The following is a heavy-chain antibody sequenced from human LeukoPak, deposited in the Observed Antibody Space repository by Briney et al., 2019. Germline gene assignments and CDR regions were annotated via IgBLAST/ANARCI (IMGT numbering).Heavy chain of an antibody. V-gene: IGHV3-53*01. D-gene: IGHD3-22*01. CDR3: ARDFRNTMIVVGYYFDY. CDR1: GFTVSSNY. J-gene: IGHJ4*02. CDR2: IYSGGST. Sequence: GGSLRLSCAASGFTVSSNYMSWVRQAPGKGLEWVSVIYSGGSTYYADSVKGRFTISRDNSKNTLYLQMNSLRAEDTAVYYCARDFRNTMIVVGYYFDYWGQGALVTVSS.